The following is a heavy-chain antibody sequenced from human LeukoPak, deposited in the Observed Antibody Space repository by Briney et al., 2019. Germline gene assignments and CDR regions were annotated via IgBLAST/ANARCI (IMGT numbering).Heavy chain of an antibody. CDR2: IYYSGST. V-gene: IGHV4-39*01. CDR1: GGSISSNSYY. CDR3: ARALRPGLRFLEYHQNWFDP. J-gene: IGHJ5*02. D-gene: IGHD3-3*01. Sequence: SETLSLTCAVSGGSISSNSYYWGWIRQPPGKGLEWIGSIYYSGSTDYNPSLKSRVTISVDTSKNQFTLMLSSVTAADTAVYYCARALRPGLRFLEYHQNWFDPWGQGTLVTVSS.